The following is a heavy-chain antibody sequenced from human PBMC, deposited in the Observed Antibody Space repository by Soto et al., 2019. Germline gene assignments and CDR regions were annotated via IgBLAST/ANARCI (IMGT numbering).Heavy chain of an antibody. V-gene: IGHV4-30-2*01. D-gene: IGHD2-15*01. CDR2: IYHSGST. CDR1: GGSISSGGYS. CDR3: ARGGPEPLDY. Sequence: SETLSLTCAVSGGSISSGGYSWSWIRQPPGKGLEWIGYIYHSGSTYYNPSLKSRVTISVDRSKNQFSLKLSSVTAADTAVYYCARGGPEPLDYWGQGTLVTVSS. J-gene: IGHJ4*02.